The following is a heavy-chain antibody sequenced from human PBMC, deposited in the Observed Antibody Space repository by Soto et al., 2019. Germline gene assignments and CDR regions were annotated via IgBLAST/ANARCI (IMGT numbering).Heavy chain of an antibody. CDR3: ARDSKAAGNTLDFDS. D-gene: IGHD6-25*01. V-gene: IGHV4-59*12. J-gene: IGHJ3*02. CDR2: IYYSGST. CDR1: GGSISNYY. Sequence: SETLSLTCIVSGGSISNYYWGWIRQPPGKGLEWIGYIYYSGSTNYNPSLTSRVTISVDTSKNQFSLKLSSVTAADTAVYYCARDSKAAGNTLDFDSWGQGTMVTVSS.